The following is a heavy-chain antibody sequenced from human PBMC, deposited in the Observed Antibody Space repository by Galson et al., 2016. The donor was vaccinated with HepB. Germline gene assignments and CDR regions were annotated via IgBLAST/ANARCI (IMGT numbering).Heavy chain of an antibody. CDR2: IYYNETT. J-gene: IGHJ4*02. V-gene: IGHV4-39*01. Sequence: ETLSLTCTVSGGSISRSRYFWGWIRQPPGRGLEWIGNIYYNETTYYNPSLRSRVSISVDTSESQLSLKLNSVTAADTAVSYCARLGYSAYVLDSWGQGTRVSVSS. CDR1: GGSISRSRYF. CDR3: ARLGYSAYVLDS. D-gene: IGHD5-12*01.